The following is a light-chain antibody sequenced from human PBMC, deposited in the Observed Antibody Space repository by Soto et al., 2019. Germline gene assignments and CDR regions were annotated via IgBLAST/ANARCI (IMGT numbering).Light chain of an antibody. Sequence: DIPMTQSPSSLSASVGDRVTITCRTSQSINSYLNWYQQRPGKAPNLLIYGASSLQSGVPSRFSGSGSGTDFTLTISSLQPEDFATYYCQQTYSSRPWSFGRGTKVEIK. CDR1: QSINSY. CDR2: GAS. J-gene: IGKJ1*01. V-gene: IGKV1-39*01. CDR3: QQTYSSRPWS.